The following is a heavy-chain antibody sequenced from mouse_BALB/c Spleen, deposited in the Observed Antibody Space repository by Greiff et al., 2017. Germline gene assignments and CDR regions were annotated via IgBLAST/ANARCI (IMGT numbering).Heavy chain of an antibody. J-gene: IGHJ4*01. CDR3: TRAMGITTTYAMDY. V-gene: IGHV1-5*01. CDR2: IYPGNSDT. D-gene: IGHD2-4*01. CDR1: GYTFTSYW. Sequence: EVQLQQSGTVLARPGASVKMSCKASGYTFTSYWMHWVKQRPGQGLEWIGAIYPGNSDTSYNQKFKGKAKLTAVTSTSTAYMELSSLTNEDSAVYYCTRAMGITTTYAMDYWGQGTSVTVSS.